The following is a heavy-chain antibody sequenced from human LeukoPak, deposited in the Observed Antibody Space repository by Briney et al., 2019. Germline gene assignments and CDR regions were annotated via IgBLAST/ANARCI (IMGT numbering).Heavy chain of an antibody. D-gene: IGHD4/OR15-4a*01. CDR1: GYSISSGYY. J-gene: IGHJ4*02. Sequence: SETLSLTCTVSGYSISSGYYWGWIRQPPGKGLEWIGFIYHSGSTYYNPSLKSRVTISVDTSKNQFSLKLSSVTAADTAVYYCARDAQRDYGWGQGTLVTVSS. V-gene: IGHV4-38-2*02. CDR3: ARDAQRDYG. CDR2: IYHSGST.